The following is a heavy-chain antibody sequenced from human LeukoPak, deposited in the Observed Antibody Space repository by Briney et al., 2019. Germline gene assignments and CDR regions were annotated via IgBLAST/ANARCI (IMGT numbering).Heavy chain of an antibody. V-gene: IGHV3-7*01. CDR2: IKQDGSEE. J-gene: IGHJ4*02. Sequence: GGSLRLSCAASGFTFSSYSMSWVRQPPGKGLQWVANIKQDGSEEYCVASVKGRFTISGDNAKNSLYLQMNSLRAEDTAVYYCAAYYSSSWDYWGQGTLVTVSA. CDR1: GFTFSSYS. CDR3: AAYYSSSWDY. D-gene: IGHD6-13*01.